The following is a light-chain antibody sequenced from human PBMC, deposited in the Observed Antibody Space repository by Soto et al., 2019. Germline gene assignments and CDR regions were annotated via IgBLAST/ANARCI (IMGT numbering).Light chain of an antibody. J-gene: IGKJ1*01. Sequence: EIMMTQSPATLSVSPGERATLSCRASQSVDNNLAWYQERPGHTPRLLIFNASTRDSGIPTRFSGSGSGADFSLAIRGLQSEDFAVYYCQQYNVWWTFGQGTKV. CDR1: QSVDNN. CDR3: QQYNVWWT. CDR2: NAS. V-gene: IGKV3-15*01.